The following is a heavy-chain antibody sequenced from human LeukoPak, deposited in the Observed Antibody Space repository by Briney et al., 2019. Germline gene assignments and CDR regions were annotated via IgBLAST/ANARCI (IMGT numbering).Heavy chain of an antibody. Sequence: VASVKVSCKASGYTFTGYYMHWVRQAPGQGLEWMGIINPSGGSTSYAQKFQGRVTMTRDTSTSTVYMELSSLRSEDTAVYYCARDLGKAVAGTPSPRDYYYYGMDVWGQGTTVTVSS. CDR1: GYTFTGYY. CDR3: ARDLGKAVAGTPSPRDYYYYGMDV. CDR2: INPSGGST. J-gene: IGHJ6*02. V-gene: IGHV1-46*01. D-gene: IGHD6-19*01.